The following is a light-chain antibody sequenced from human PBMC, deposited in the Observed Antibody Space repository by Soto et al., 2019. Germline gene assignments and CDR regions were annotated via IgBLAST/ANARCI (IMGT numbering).Light chain of an antibody. CDR2: EAS. J-gene: IGKJ1*01. V-gene: IGKV1-5*03. CDR3: QHYNVYPWT. CDR1: QTISRW. Sequence: DIKMTQSSSTLSASVGDRVTITCRASQTISRWLVWYQQKPGKAPKLLIYEASSLQSGVPSRFSGSGSGTEFTLSISSLQPDDFATYYCQHYNVYPWTFGQGTKVDIK.